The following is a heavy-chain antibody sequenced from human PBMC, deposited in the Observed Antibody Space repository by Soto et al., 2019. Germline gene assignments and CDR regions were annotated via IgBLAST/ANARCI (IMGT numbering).Heavy chain of an antibody. J-gene: IGHJ4*02. CDR1: GGSFSGYY. Sequence: QVQLQQWGAGLLKPSETLSLTCAVYGGSFSGYYWSWIRQPPGKGLEWIGEINHSGSTNYNQSLKSRVTISVDTSKNQFSLKLSSVTAADTAVYYCARVWGYCSGGSCYSTAGPDYWGQGTLVTVSS. CDR2: INHSGST. V-gene: IGHV4-34*01. D-gene: IGHD2-15*01. CDR3: ARVWGYCSGGSCYSTAGPDY.